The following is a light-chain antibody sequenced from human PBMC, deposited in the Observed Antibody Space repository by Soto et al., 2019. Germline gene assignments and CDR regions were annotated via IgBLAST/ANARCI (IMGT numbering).Light chain of an antibody. CDR2: GAS. CDR3: QQYGTSPRK. Sequence: EIVLTQSPGTLSLSPGERATLSCRASQSVSSSYLAWYQQKPGQAPRLPIYGASSRSTGIPDRFSGGGSGTDFTLTVNRLEPEDIAVYYCQQYGTSPRKFGQGTKVEIK. J-gene: IGKJ1*01. CDR1: QSVSSSY. V-gene: IGKV3-20*01.